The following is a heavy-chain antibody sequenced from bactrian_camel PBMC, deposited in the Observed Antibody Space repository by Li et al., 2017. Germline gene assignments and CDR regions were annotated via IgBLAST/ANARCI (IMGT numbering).Heavy chain of an antibody. D-gene: IGHD6*01. V-gene: IGHV3S26*01. CDR3: AARRWYGSKCGLPSQAFFPI. CDR1: GLGSSNYC. Sequence: HVQLVESGGGSVQAGGSLRLSCAASGLGSSNYCMGWFRQAPGNEREGVAVLSTYDRSTSYSDSVKGRFTIFKDNAKNTLELQMSSLKPEDTAMYYCAARRWYGSKCGLPSQAFFPIWGQGTQVTVS. CDR2: LSTYDRST. J-gene: IGHJ4*01.